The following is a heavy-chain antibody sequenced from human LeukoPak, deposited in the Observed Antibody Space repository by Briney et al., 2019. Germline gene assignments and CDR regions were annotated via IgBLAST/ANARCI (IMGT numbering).Heavy chain of an antibody. Sequence: GGSLRLSCAASGFTFSRFWMNWVRQAPGRGLEWVANIDQSGGRNNYVDSVKGRFTISRDNAKNSLFLEMSSLRADDTAVYFCARNVEGGTFDIWGQGTTVTVSS. D-gene: IGHD3-10*02. CDR3: ARNVEGGTFDI. CDR1: GFTFSRFW. CDR2: IDQSGGRN. V-gene: IGHV3-7*05. J-gene: IGHJ3*02.